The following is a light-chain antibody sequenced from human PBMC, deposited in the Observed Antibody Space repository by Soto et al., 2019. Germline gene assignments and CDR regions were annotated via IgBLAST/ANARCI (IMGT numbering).Light chain of an antibody. J-gene: IGKJ4*01. CDR2: AAS. CDR3: EQYDDYPLT. Sequence: GDRVTITCRASKSISSWLXXYXXKXGXXXKXXXYAASSLHSGVPSRFSGSGYGTEFTLTITSLQPDDFATFYCEQYDDYPLTFAGGNKVDI. V-gene: IGKV1-5*01. CDR1: KSISSW.